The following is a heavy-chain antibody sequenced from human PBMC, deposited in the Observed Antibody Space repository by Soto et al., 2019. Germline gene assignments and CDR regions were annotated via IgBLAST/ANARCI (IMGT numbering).Heavy chain of an antibody. J-gene: IGHJ4*02. D-gene: IGHD4-17*01. CDR3: AKTGYGDMDFDY. V-gene: IGHV3-30*18. Sequence: GGSLRLSCAASGFTFSSYGMHWVRQAPGKGLEWVAVISYDGSNKYYADSVKGRFTISRDNSKNTLYLQMNSLRAEDTAVYYCAKTGYGDMDFDYWGQGTLVTVSS. CDR2: ISYDGSNK. CDR1: GFTFSSYG.